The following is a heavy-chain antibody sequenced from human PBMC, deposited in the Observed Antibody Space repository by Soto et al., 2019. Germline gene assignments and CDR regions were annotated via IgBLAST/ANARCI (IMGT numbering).Heavy chain of an antibody. CDR2: MNPNSGNT. CDR3: ASHSYDSSGYYDYGMDV. Sequence: QVQLVQSGAEVKKPGASVKVSCKASGYTFTSYDINWVRQATGQGLEWMGWMNPNSGNTGYAQEFQGRVTMTRNTSISTAYMELSSLRSEDTAVYYCASHSYDSSGYYDYGMDVWGQGTTVTVSS. D-gene: IGHD3-22*01. CDR1: GYTFTSYD. J-gene: IGHJ6*02. V-gene: IGHV1-8*01.